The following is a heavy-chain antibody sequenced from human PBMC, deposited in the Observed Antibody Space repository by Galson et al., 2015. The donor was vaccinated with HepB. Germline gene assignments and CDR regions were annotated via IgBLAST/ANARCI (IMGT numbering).Heavy chain of an antibody. D-gene: IGHD2-2*01. CDR1: GFIFRSYW. CDR3: ARDGSIGSTSYGMDV. CDR2: IKQDGSEK. Sequence: SLRLSCAASGFIFRSYWMSWVRQAPGKGLEWVANIKQDGSEKYYVDSVKGRFTISRDNAKNSLFLQMNSLRAEDTAVYYCARDGSIGSTSYGMDVWGQGTTVTVSS. V-gene: IGHV3-7*01. J-gene: IGHJ6*02.